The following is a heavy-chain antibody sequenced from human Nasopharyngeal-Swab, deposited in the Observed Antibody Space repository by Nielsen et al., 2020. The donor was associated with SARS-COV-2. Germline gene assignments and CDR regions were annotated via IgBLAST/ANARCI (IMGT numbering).Heavy chain of an antibody. V-gene: IGHV4-34*01. Sequence: SETLSPTFAVYGGSFSGYYWSWIRQPPGKGLEWIGEINHSGSTNYDPSLKSRVTISVDTSKKQSSLKLSTVTAANTAVYYCASIAAAGTWGQGTLVTVSS. CDR3: ASIAAAGT. J-gene: IGHJ4*02. D-gene: IGHD6-13*01. CDR1: GGSFSGYY. CDR2: INHSGST.